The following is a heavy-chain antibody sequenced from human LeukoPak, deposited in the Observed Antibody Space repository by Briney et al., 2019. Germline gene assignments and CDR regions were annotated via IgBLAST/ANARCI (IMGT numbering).Heavy chain of an antibody. CDR2: IYHSGST. J-gene: IGHJ4*02. D-gene: IGHD6-13*01. CDR1: GYSISSGYY. Sequence: SETLSLTCSVSGYSISSGYYWGWIRQPPGMGLEWIGNIYHSGSTYYNPSLKSRVTISLDTSKNQFSLKLSSVTAADTAVYYCARGGQQLVRWGQGTLVTVSS. V-gene: IGHV4-38-2*02. CDR3: ARGGQQLVR.